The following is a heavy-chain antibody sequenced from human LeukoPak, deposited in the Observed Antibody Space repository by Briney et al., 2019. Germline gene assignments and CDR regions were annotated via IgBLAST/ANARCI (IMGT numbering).Heavy chain of an antibody. CDR3: ARHTRY. D-gene: IGHD2-2*01. J-gene: IGHJ4*02. CDR1: GYSISSGYY. V-gene: IGHV4-38-2*01. CDR2: IYHSGST. Sequence: SETLSLTCAVSGYSISSGYYWGWIRQPPGKGLEWIGSIYHSGSTYYNPSLKSRVTISVDTSKSQFSLKLSSVTAADMAVYYCARHTRYWGQGTLVTVSS.